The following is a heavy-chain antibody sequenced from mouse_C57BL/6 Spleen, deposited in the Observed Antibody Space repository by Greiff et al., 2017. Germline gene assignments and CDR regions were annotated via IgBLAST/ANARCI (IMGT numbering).Heavy chain of an antibody. CDR1: GFNIKDDY. J-gene: IGHJ2*01. D-gene: IGHD2-5*01. CDR3: TTSNYVRTYFDY. CDR2: IDPENGDT. V-gene: IGHV14-4*01. Sequence: EVQLVESGAELVRPGASVKLSCTASGFNIKDDYMHWVKQRPEQGLEWIGWIDPENGDTEYASKFQGKATITADTSSNTAYLQLSSLTSEDTAVYYCTTSNYVRTYFDYWGQGTTLTVSS.